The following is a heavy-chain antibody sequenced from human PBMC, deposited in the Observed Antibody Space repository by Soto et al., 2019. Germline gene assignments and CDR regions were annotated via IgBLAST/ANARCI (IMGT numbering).Heavy chain of an antibody. V-gene: IGHV3-23*01. J-gene: IGHJ4*02. CDR1: GFTFSSYA. Sequence: GGSLRLSCAASGFTFSSYAMSWVRQAPGKGLEWVSAISGSGGSTYYADSVKGRFTISRDNSKNTLYLQMNSLRAEDTAVYYCAKDLDFDWLLYSDYWGQGTLVTVSS. D-gene: IGHD3-9*01. CDR3: AKDLDFDWLLYSDY. CDR2: ISGSGGST.